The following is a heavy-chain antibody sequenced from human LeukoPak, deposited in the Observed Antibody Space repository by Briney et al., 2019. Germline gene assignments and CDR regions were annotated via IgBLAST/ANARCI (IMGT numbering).Heavy chain of an antibody. J-gene: IGHJ4*02. V-gene: IGHV3-66*01. CDR2: IYSGGST. D-gene: IGHD6-13*01. Sequence: GGSLRLPCAASGFTVSSNYMSWVRQAPGKVLEWVSVIYSGGSTYYADSVKGRFTISRDNSKNTLYLQMNSLRAEDTAVYYCARGIAAPGDYFDYWGQGTLVTVSS. CDR3: ARGIAAPGDYFDY. CDR1: GFTVSSNY.